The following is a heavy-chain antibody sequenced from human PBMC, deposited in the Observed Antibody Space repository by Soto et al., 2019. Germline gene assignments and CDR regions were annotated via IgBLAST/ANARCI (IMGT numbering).Heavy chain of an antibody. D-gene: IGHD2-15*01. V-gene: IGHV1-18*01. CDR1: GYTFTSYV. CDR2: ISAYNGNT. Sequence: GASVKVSCKASGYTFTSYVISWVRQAPGQGLEWMGWISAYNGNTNYAQKLQGRVTMTTDTSTSTAYMELRSLRSDDTAVYYCAREGGTDYYYGMDVWGQGTTVTVSS. CDR3: AREGGTDYYYGMDV. J-gene: IGHJ6*02.